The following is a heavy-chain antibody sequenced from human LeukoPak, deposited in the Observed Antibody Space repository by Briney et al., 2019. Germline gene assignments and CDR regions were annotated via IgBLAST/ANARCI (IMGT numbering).Heavy chain of an antibody. J-gene: IGHJ5*02. Sequence: PSETLSLTCAVYGGSFSGYYWSWIRQPPGKGLEWIGETNHSGSTNYNPSLKSRVTISVDTSKNQFSLKLSSVTAADTAVYYCARWAVAVNWFDPWGQGTLVTVSS. D-gene: IGHD6-19*01. V-gene: IGHV4-34*01. CDR1: GGSFSGYY. CDR2: TNHSGST. CDR3: ARWAVAVNWFDP.